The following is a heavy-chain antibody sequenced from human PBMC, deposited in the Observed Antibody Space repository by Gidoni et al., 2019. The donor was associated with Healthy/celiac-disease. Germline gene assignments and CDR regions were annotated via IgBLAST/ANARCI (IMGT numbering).Heavy chain of an antibody. CDR3: ARRIGGADYFDY. J-gene: IGHJ4*02. V-gene: IGHV3-7*03. CDR2: IKQDGSEK. CDR1: GFTFSSYW. Sequence: EVQLVESGGGLVQPGGSLRLSCAASGFTFSSYWRSWVRQGPGKGLEWVANIKQDGSEKYYVNSVKDRYNISRENAKNSLYLQMNSLRAEETAVYYCARRIGGADYFDYWGQGTLVTVSS. D-gene: IGHD1-26*01.